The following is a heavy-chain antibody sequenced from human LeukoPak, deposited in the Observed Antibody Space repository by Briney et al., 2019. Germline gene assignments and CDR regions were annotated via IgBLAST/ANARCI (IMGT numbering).Heavy chain of an antibody. J-gene: IGHJ5*01. CDR3: ARQFGVGSQTWFDS. CDR1: GYSFTSYW. V-gene: IGHV5-51*01. Sequence: GECLKISCMGSGYSFTSYWIGWVRHMPGIGLEWMGIIYPGDSDTRYSPSFQGQVTISADKSISTAYLQWSSLKASDTAMYYCARQFGVGSQTWFDSWGREPWSPSPQ. CDR2: IYPGDSDT. D-gene: IGHD3-3*01.